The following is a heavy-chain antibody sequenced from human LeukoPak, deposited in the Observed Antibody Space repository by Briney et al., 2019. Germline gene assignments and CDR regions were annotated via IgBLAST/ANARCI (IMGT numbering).Heavy chain of an antibody. J-gene: IGHJ4*02. CDR1: GYTFTGYY. V-gene: IGHV1-2*02. CDR2: INPNSGGT. Sequence: ASVKVSCKASGYTFTGYYMHWVRQAPGQGLEWMGWINPNSGGTNYAQKFQGRVTMTRDTSISTAYMELSRLRSDDTAVCYCARGYCSSTSCYYRYWGQGTLVTVSS. D-gene: IGHD2-2*01. CDR3: ARGYCSSTSCYYRY.